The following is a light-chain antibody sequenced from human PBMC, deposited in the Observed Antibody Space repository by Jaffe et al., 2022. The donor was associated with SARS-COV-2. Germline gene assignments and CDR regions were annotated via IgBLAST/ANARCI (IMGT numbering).Light chain of an antibody. CDR3: QQTNSLPLA. CDR2: AAS. Sequence: DIQMIQSPSSVSASVGDRVTITCRASQGVGGWLAWYQQKPGKAPNLLIYAASTLHTEVPSRFSGSGSGTDFTLTISSLQPEDFATYFCQQTNSLPLAFGQGTKVEIK. V-gene: IGKV1-12*01. CDR1: QGVGGW. J-gene: IGKJ1*01.